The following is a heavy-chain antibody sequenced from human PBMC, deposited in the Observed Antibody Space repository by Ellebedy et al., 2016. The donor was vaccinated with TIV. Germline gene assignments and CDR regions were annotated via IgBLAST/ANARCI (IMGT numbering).Heavy chain of an antibody. J-gene: IGHJ6*02. CDR3: AKGWFGSGMGV. Sequence: SQTLSLTCVISGDTVSTDIGWNWIRQSPSRGLEWLGRTYYRSKWNTDYAVSLKSRITINPNTSKNLFSLQLNSVTPEATAVYYCAKGWFGSGMGVWGQGTTVTVSS. D-gene: IGHD3-10*01. CDR2: TYYRSKWNT. CDR1: GDTVSTDIG. V-gene: IGHV6-1*01.